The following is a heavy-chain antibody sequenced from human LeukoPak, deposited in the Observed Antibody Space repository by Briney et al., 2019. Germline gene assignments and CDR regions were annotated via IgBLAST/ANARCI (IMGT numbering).Heavy chain of an antibody. CDR1: GFTFSSYS. CDR2: ISSSSSYI. Sequence: AGGSLRLSCAASGFTFSSYSMNWVRQAPGKGLEWVSSISSSSSYIYYAGSVKGRFTISRDNAKTSLYLQMNSLRAEDTAVYYCARDLSGVTGYTYGRGIDYWGQGTLVTVSS. CDR3: ARDLSGVTGYTYGRGIDY. D-gene: IGHD5-18*01. V-gene: IGHV3-21*01. J-gene: IGHJ4*02.